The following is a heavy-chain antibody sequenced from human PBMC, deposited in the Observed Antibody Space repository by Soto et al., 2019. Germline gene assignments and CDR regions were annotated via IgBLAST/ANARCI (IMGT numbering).Heavy chain of an antibody. CDR3: ARRPSSSPLAMLAY. D-gene: IGHD6-6*01. CDR1: GFIFSDYY. V-gene: IGHV3-11*01. Sequence: PGASLRLSCAASGFIFSDYYMSWIRQAPGEGLEWGSYISSSGGTIYYADSVKGRFTISRDNAKNSLYLQMNSLRAEDTAVYSCARRPSSSPLAMLAYWGQRTLVNVSS. J-gene: IGHJ4*02. CDR2: ISSSGGTI.